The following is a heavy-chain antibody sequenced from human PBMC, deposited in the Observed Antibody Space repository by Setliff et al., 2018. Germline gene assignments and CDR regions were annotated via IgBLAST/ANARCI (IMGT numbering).Heavy chain of an antibody. V-gene: IGHV4-59*08. Sequence: SETLSLTCTVSGASISSDYWNWIRQPPGKGLEWLGYLFYSGSTNYNPSLKSRVTISVDTSRNQFSLELRSVTVADTATYYCVRPGGTTVVARHFDYWGSGILVTVSS. J-gene: IGHJ4*01. CDR1: GASISSDY. CDR3: VRPGGTTVVARHFDY. CDR2: LFYSGST. D-gene: IGHD2-15*01.